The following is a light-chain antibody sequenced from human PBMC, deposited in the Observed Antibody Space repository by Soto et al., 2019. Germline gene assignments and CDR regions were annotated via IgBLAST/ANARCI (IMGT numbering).Light chain of an antibody. Sequence: DIQMTQSPSTLSASVGERVTLTCRASQSISSWLAWYQQKPGKAPKLLIYKASSLESGVPSRFSGSGSGTAFTLTISSLQPDDVATYYCQQYNSYPLTFGGGTKVEIK. CDR3: QQYNSYPLT. J-gene: IGKJ4*01. V-gene: IGKV1-5*03. CDR1: QSISSW. CDR2: KAS.